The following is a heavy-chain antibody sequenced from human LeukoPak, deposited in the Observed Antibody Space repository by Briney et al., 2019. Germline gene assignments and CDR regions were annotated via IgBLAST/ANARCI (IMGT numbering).Heavy chain of an antibody. Sequence: ASVKVSCRASGYTFTGYYIHWVRQAPGQGLEWMGWINPNSGATNYAQKFQGWVTMTRDTSISTAYMELSRLRSDDTAVCYCARDRVSGYYYYGMDVWGQGTTVTVSS. CDR3: ARDRVSGYYYYGMDV. CDR1: GYTFTGYY. D-gene: IGHD1-26*01. CDR2: INPNSGAT. V-gene: IGHV1-2*04. J-gene: IGHJ6*02.